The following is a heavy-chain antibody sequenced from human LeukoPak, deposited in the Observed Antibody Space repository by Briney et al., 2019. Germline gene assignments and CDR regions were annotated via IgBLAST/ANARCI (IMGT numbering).Heavy chain of an antibody. D-gene: IGHD3-9*01. Sequence: GESLKISCKGSGYSFTSYWIGLVRQMPGKGLEWMGIIYPGDSDTRYSPSFQGQVTISADKSISTAYPQWSSLKASDTAMYYCARRPYDILTGYLEYYFDYWGQGTLVTVSS. CDR1: GYSFTSYW. V-gene: IGHV5-51*01. CDR3: ARRPYDILTGYLEYYFDY. CDR2: IYPGDSDT. J-gene: IGHJ4*02.